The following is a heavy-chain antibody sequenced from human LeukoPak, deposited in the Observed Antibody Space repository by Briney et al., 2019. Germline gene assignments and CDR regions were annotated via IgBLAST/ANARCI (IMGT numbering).Heavy chain of an antibody. V-gene: IGHV4-59*01. D-gene: IGHD3-22*01. CDR2: IYYSGST. Sequence: SKTLSLTCTVSGGSISSYYWSWIRQPPGKGLEWIGYIYYSGSTNYNPSLKSRVTISVDTSKNQFSLKLSSVTAADTAVYYCARAEDSSGYYPLGYWGQGTLVTVSS. CDR1: GGSISSYY. J-gene: IGHJ4*02. CDR3: ARAEDSSGYYPLGY.